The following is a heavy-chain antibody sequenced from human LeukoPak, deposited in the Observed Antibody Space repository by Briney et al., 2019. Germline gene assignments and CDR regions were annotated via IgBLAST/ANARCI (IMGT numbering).Heavy chain of an antibody. V-gene: IGHV5-51*01. Sequence: GESLKISGKGSGYSFTSYWIGWVRQMPGKGLEWMGIIYPGDSDTRYSPSFQGQVTISSDKSISTAYLQWSSLKASDTAMYYCARLVDTAMVTLYYYYYMDVWGKGTPVTVSS. J-gene: IGHJ6*03. CDR2: IYPGDSDT. D-gene: IGHD5-18*01. CDR1: GYSFTSYW. CDR3: ARLVDTAMVTLYYYYYMDV.